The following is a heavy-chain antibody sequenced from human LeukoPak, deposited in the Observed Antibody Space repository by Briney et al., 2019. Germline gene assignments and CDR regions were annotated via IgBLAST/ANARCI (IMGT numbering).Heavy chain of an antibody. CDR1: GFIFSSYS. V-gene: IGHV3-21*01. CDR2: ISSSSSYI. J-gene: IGHJ4*02. D-gene: IGHD3-10*01. Sequence: GGSLRLSCAASGFIFSSYSMNWVRQAPGKGLEWVSSISSSSSYIYYADSVKGRFTISRDNAKNSLYLQMNSLRAEDTAVYYCARGNDYGSGPASYGSQGTLVTVSS. CDR3: ARGNDYGSGPASY.